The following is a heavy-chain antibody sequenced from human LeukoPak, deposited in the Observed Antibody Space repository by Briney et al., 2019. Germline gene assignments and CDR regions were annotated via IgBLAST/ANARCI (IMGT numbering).Heavy chain of an antibody. CDR1: GGSISSSSYY. Sequence: PSETLSLTCTVSGGSISSSSYYWGWIRQPPGKGLEWIGSIYYSGSTYYNPSLKSRVTISVDTSKNQFSLKLSSVTAADTAVYYCARVIKHSSSFLGHRAGQFDYWGQGTLVTVSS. D-gene: IGHD6-6*01. CDR2: IYYSGST. J-gene: IGHJ4*02. CDR3: ARVIKHSSSFLGHRAGQFDY. V-gene: IGHV4-39*07.